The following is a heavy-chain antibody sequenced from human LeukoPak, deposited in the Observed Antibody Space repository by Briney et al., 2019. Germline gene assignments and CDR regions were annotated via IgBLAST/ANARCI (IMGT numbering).Heavy chain of an antibody. Sequence: SQTLSLTCTVSGGSISSGSYYWSWIRQPAGKGLEWIGRIYTGGSTNYNPSLKSRVTISVDTSKNQFSLKLSSVTAADTAVYYCAREGPVGAVAKFTRNWFDPWGQGTLVTVSS. D-gene: IGHD6-19*01. V-gene: IGHV4-61*02. CDR1: GGSISSGSYY. CDR2: IYTGGST. CDR3: AREGPVGAVAKFTRNWFDP. J-gene: IGHJ5*02.